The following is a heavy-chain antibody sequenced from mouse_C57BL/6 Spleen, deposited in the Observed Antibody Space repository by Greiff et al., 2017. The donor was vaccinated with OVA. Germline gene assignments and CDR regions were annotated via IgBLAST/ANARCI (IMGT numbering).Heavy chain of an antibody. CDR1: GFTFSSYA. Sequence: EVKVVESGEGLVKPGGSLKLSCAASGFTFSSYAMSWVRQTPEKRLEWVAYISSGGDYIYYADTVKGRFTISRDNARNTLYLQMSSLKSEDTAMYYCTRVDYYGLYYYAMDYWGQGTSVTVSS. J-gene: IGHJ4*01. V-gene: IGHV5-9-1*02. D-gene: IGHD2-1*01. CDR3: TRVDYYGLYYYAMDY. CDR2: ISSGGDYI.